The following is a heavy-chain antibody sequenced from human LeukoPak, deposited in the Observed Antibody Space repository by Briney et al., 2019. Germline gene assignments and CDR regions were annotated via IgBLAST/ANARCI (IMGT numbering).Heavy chain of an antibody. CDR2: IWYDGSNK. CDR3: AKDVSVVVGATSD. CDR1: GFTFSSYG. J-gene: IGHJ1*01. Sequence: GGSLRLSCAASGFTFSSYGMHWVRQAPGKGLEWVAVIWYDGSNKYYGDSVKGRFTISRDNSKNTLYLQMNSLRAEDTAVYYCAKDVSVVVGATSDWGQGTLVTVSS. V-gene: IGHV3-33*06. D-gene: IGHD1-26*01.